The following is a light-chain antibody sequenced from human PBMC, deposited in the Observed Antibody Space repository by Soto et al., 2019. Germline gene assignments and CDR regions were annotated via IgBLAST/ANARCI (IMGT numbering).Light chain of an antibody. CDR1: QSVSSN. V-gene: IGKV3-15*01. Sequence: EILVTKSPAPLSVSPGERATPSCKASQSVSSNLAWYQQKPGQALRLLIYGASTSATGIAARFSGSGSGTEFTLTISSRQSEDFAVYYCHQYNDGSPCTFGGGTKVDI. CDR2: GAS. J-gene: IGKJ4*02. CDR3: HQYNDGSPCT.